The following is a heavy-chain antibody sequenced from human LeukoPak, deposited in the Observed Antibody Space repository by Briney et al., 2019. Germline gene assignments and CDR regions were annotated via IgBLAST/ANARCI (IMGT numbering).Heavy chain of an antibody. CDR3: ARESRSGYCSSTSCYTGGVHYFDY. CDR1: GGSISSSSYY. J-gene: IGHJ4*02. D-gene: IGHD2-2*02. Sequence: SETLSLTCTVSGGSISSSSYYWGWIRQPPGKGLEWIGSIYYSGSPYYNPSLKSRVTISVDTSKNQFSLKLSSVTAADTAVYYCARESRSGYCSSTSCYTGGVHYFDYWGQGTLVTVSS. V-gene: IGHV4-39*07. CDR2: IYYSGSP.